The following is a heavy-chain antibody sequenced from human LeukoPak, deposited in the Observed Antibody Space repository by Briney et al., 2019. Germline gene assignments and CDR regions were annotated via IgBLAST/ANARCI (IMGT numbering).Heavy chain of an antibody. CDR3: AREVTTDTLGYDYHGMDV. CDR1: GDIVSSNNAA. V-gene: IGHV6-1*01. J-gene: IGHJ6*02. Sequence: SQTLSLTCAISGDIVSSNNAAWNWIRQSPSRGLEWLGGTYYRSKWYNDYAVSVKSRIITNSDTSKNQFFLQLRSVTPEDTAVYYCAREVTTDTLGYDYHGMDVWGQGTTVTVSS. D-gene: IGHD4-11*01. CDR2: TYYRSKWYN.